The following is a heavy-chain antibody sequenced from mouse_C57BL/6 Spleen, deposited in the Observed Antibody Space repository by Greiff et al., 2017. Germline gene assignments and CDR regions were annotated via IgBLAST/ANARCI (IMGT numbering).Heavy chain of an antibody. Sequence: QVQLKQPGTELVKPGASVKLSCKASGYTFTSYWMHWVKQRPGQGLEWIGNINPSNGGTNYTEKFKSKATLTVDKSSSTAYMQLSSLTSEDSAVDDCARDGYYAVYAMDYWGQGTSVTVSS. D-gene: IGHD2-3*01. CDR2: INPSNGGT. J-gene: IGHJ4*01. CDR1: GYTFTSYW. CDR3: ARDGYYAVYAMDY. V-gene: IGHV1-53*01.